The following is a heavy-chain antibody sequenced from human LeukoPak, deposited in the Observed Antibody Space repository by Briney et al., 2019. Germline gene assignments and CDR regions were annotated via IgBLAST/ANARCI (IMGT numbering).Heavy chain of an antibody. D-gene: IGHD4-17*01. CDR2: ISGSGGST. V-gene: IGHV3-23*01. Sequence: GGSLRLSCAASGFTFSSYAMSWVRQAPGKGLEWVSAISGSGGSTSYAESVKGRFTISRDNSKNTLYLQMNSLTDEDSAVYYCARSAVPTHYYDYWGQGTLVTVSS. J-gene: IGHJ4*02. CDR3: ARSAVPTHYYDY. CDR1: GFTFSSYA.